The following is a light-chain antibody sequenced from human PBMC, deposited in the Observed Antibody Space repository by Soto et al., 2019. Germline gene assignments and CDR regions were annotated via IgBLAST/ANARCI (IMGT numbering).Light chain of an antibody. J-gene: IGKJ2*01. CDR2: KAS. V-gene: IGKV1-5*03. CDR1: QSVSSW. CDR3: QQYNSYSYT. Sequence: DIQMTQSPSTLSASVGDRVTITCRASQSVSSWLAWYQQKPGKAPKLLIYKASTLESGVPSRFSGSGSGTQFTLTISGLRPDDFATYYCQQYNSYSYTFGQGTKLEIK.